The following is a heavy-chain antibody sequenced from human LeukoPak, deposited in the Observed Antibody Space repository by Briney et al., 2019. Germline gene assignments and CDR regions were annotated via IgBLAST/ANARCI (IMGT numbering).Heavy chain of an antibody. CDR1: GGSISSYY. J-gene: IGHJ6*03. Sequence: KTSETLSLTCTVSGGSISSYYWSWIRQPPGKGLEWIGNIHYSGSTNYNPSLKSRVTISVDTSKKQFSLELRSVTAADAAVYYCARADYGDYVGDYYYYMDVWGKGTTVTISS. V-gene: IGHV4-59*01. CDR3: ARADYGDYVGDYYYYMDV. D-gene: IGHD4-17*01. CDR2: IHYSGST.